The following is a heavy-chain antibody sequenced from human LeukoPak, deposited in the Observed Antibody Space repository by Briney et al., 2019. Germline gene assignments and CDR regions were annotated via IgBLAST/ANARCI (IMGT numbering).Heavy chain of an antibody. V-gene: IGHV3-30*18. CDR1: GFIFSHYG. CDR2: VSYDGTNK. J-gene: IGHJ4*02. D-gene: IGHD6-13*01. CDR3: AKDQERIAPEQQLVRRDY. Sequence: GRSLRLSCAASGFIFSHYGMHWVRQAPGKGLECVAVVSYDGTNKYYADSVKGRFTISRDNSKNTLYLQMNSLRAEDTAVYYCAKDQERIAPEQQLVRRDYWGQGTLVTVSS.